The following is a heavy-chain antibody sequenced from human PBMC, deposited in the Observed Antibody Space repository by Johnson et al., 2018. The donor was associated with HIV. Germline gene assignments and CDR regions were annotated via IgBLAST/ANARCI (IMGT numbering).Heavy chain of an antibody. D-gene: IGHD1-1*01. V-gene: IGHV3-33*06. CDR2: IWYDGSNK. CDR3: AKPSTESAFDI. CDR1: GFTVSSNY. J-gene: IGHJ3*02. Sequence: QVKLVESGGGLIQPGGSLRLSCAAYGFTVSSNYMSWVRQAPGKGLEWVAVIWYDGSNKYYADSVKGRFTISRDNSKNTLYLQMNSLRAEDTAVYYCAKPSTESAFDIWGQGTMVTVSS.